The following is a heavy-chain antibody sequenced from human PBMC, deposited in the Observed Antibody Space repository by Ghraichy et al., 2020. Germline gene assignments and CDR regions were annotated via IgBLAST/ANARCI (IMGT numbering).Heavy chain of an antibody. CDR2: VSWNSGTI. V-gene: IGHV3-9*01. CDR1: GFTFDDYA. D-gene: IGHD3-10*01. CDR3: ARGGYGSGGSGSLFRVDYKNGMDV. Sequence: GGSLRLSCAASGFTFDDYAMHWVRQAAGKGLEWVSGVSWNSGTIGYADSVKGRFTISRDNAKNSLYLQMNSLRAEDTALYYCARGGYGSGGSGSLFRVDYKNGMDVWGQGTTVTVSS. J-gene: IGHJ6*02.